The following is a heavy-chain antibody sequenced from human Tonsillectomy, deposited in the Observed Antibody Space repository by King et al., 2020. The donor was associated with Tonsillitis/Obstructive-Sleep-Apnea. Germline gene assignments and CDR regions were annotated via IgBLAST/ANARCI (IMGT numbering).Heavy chain of an antibody. Sequence: DVQLVESGGGLVKPGGSLRLSCAASGFTFSSYSMNWVRQAPGKGLEWVSSISSSSSYIYYADSVKGRFTISRDNAKNSLYLQMNSLRAEDTAVYYCARDAVGERGYYYMDVWGKGTTVTVSS. CDR1: GFTFSSYS. CDR2: ISSSSSYI. J-gene: IGHJ6*03. CDR3: ARDAVGERGYYYMDV. V-gene: IGHV3-21*01. D-gene: IGHD3-16*01.